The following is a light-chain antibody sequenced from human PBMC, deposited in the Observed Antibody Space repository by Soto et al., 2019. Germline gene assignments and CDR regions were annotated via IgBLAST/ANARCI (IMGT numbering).Light chain of an antibody. CDR1: NSNIGNNY. CDR2: DNN. CDR3: GTWDSSLSAGV. J-gene: IGLJ1*01. Sequence: QSVLTQPPSVSAAPGQKVSISCSGSNSNIGNNYVSWYQQFPGTAPKLLIYDNNKRPSGIPDRFSGSKSGTSATLAITGLQTGDEADYYCGTWDSSLSAGVFGTGTKVTVL. V-gene: IGLV1-51*01.